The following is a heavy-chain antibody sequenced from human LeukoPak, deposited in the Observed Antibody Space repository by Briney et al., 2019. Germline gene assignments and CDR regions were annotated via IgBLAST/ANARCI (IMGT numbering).Heavy chain of an antibody. CDR2: IYYSGGT. V-gene: IGHV4-59*08. J-gene: IGHJ2*01. CDR1: GGSISSYY. CDR3: ARRDDSYGYRWYFDL. D-gene: IGHD5-18*01. Sequence: PSETLSLTCTVSGGSISSYYWSWIRQPPGKGLEWIGYIYYSGGTNYNPSLKSRVTISVDPSKNQFSLKLSSVTAADTAVYYCARRDDSYGYRWYFDLWGRGTLVTVSS.